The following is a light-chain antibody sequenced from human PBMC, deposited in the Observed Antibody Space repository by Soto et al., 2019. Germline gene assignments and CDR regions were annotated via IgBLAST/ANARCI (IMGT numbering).Light chain of an antibody. CDR1: QSVSGY. CDR3: QQRSNWPST. V-gene: IGKV3-11*01. J-gene: IGKJ4*01. Sequence: EIVLTQSPATLSLSPGERATLSCRASQSVSGYLAWYQQKPGKVPRLLMYDASTWATGIPARFSGSGSGTDFTLTISSLEPEDFAVYYCQQRSNWPSTFGGGTKVEIK. CDR2: DAS.